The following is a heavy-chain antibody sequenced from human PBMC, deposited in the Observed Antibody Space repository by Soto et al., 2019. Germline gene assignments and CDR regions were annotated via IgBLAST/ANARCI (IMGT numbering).Heavy chain of an antibody. D-gene: IGHD6-13*01. CDR3: ARGAHVLGAAAGTCY. Sequence: ASVKVSCKASGYTFTSYDINWVRQATGQGLEWMGWMNPNSGNTGYAQKFQGRVTMTRNTSISTAYMELSSLRSEDTAVYYCARGAHVLGAAAGTCYWGQGTLVTVSS. J-gene: IGHJ4*02. CDR2: MNPNSGNT. CDR1: GYTFTSYD. V-gene: IGHV1-8*01.